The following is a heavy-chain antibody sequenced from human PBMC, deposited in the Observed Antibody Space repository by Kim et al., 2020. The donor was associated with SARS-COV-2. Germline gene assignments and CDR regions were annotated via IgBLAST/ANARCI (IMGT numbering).Heavy chain of an antibody. CDR2: IYSGGST. CDR3: ARENYYYYYGMDV. J-gene: IGHJ6*02. V-gene: IGHV3-53*01. Sequence: GGSLRLSCAASGFTVSSNYMSWVRQAPGKGLEWVSVIYSGGSTYYADSVKGRFTISRDNSKNTLYLQMNSLRAEDTAVYYCARENYYYYYGMDVWGQGTTVTVSS. CDR1: GFTVSSNY.